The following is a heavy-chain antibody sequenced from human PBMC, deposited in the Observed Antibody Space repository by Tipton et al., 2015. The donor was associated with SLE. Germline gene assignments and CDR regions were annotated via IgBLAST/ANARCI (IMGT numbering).Heavy chain of an antibody. CDR3: ARDTLITMIVPPV. Sequence: SLRLSCAASGFTFSSHWMHWVRQAPGKGLVWVSRINSDGSSTSYADSVKGRFTISRDNAKNSLYLQMNSLRAEDTAVYYCARDTLITMIVPPVWGQGTMVTVSS. J-gene: IGHJ3*01. CDR2: INSDGSST. CDR1: GFTFSSHW. V-gene: IGHV3-74*01. D-gene: IGHD3-22*01.